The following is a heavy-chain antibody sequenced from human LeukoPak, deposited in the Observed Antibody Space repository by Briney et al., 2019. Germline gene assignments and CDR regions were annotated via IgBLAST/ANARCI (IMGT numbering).Heavy chain of an antibody. Sequence: GSLRLSCAASGFTFSSYAMSWVRQPPGKGLEWIGEIYHSGSTNYNPSLKSRVTVSVDTSKNQFSLKLSSVTAADTAVYYCARSYYDSSGYFDYWGQGTLVTVSS. CDR1: GFTFSSYAM. D-gene: IGHD3-22*01. CDR2: IYHSGST. V-gene: IGHV4-4*02. CDR3: ARSYYDSSGYFDY. J-gene: IGHJ4*02.